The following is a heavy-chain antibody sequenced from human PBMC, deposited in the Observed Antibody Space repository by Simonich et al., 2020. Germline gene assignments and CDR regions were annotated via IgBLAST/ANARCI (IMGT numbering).Heavy chain of an antibody. Sequence: QLQLQESGPGLVKPSETLSLTCTVSGGSISSSSYYWGWIRQPPGTGLEWIVRIYYSGSTYYNPSLKSRVTISVDTSKNQFSLKLSSVTAADTAVYYCARWAYSSSYFDYWGQGTLVTVSS. V-gene: IGHV4-39*01. CDR3: ARWAYSSSYFDY. D-gene: IGHD6-6*01. J-gene: IGHJ4*02. CDR2: IYYSGST. CDR1: GGSISSSSYY.